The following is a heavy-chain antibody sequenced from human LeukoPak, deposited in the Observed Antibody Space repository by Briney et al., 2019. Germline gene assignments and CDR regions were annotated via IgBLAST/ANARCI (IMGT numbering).Heavy chain of an antibody. Sequence: GGSLRLSCAASGFTFSSYAMSWVRQAPGKGLEWVSAISGSGGSTYYADSVKGRFTISRDNSKNTLYLQMNSLRAEDTAVYYCAREPYYDFWSGYLHYFDYWGQGTLVTVSS. V-gene: IGHV3-23*01. CDR3: AREPYYDFWSGYLHYFDY. CDR2: ISGSGGST. D-gene: IGHD3-3*01. CDR1: GFTFSSYA. J-gene: IGHJ4*02.